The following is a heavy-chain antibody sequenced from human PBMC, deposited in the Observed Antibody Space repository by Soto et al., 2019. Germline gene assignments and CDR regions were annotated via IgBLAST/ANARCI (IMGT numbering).Heavy chain of an antibody. CDR3: ARMGQWRVPGDYYYCMDV. V-gene: IGHV3-53*01. D-gene: IGHD6-19*01. CDR2: IYTGGGT. Sequence: EVQLVESGGGLIQPGGSLRLSCAASGLTVSSNYMNWVRQAPGKGLEWVSLIYTGGGTYYADSVKGRFTVSRDNSKNTLYLQMNSLRAEDTAVYYCARMGQWRVPGDYYYCMDVWGQVTSVTVSS. CDR1: GLTVSSNY. J-gene: IGHJ6*02.